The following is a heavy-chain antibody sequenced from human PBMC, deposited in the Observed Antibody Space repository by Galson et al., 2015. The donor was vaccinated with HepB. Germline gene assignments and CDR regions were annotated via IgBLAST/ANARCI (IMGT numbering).Heavy chain of an antibody. V-gene: IGHV4-61*01. CDR1: GGSVSSGNYH. Sequence: LSLTCAVSGGSVSSGNYHWSWIRQPPGKGMEWIGYIYYSGSTNYNPSLKSRVTILVDTSKNQFSLKLSSVTAADTAVYYCARSFHPFPAIIAAAGTGSWFDPWGQGTLVTVSS. CDR3: ARSFHPFPAIIAAAGTGSWFDP. D-gene: IGHD6-13*01. CDR2: IYYSGST. J-gene: IGHJ5*02.